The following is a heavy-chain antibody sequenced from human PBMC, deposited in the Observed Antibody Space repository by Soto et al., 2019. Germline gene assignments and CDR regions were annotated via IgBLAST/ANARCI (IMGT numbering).Heavy chain of an antibody. V-gene: IGHV4-39*01. CDR1: GGSISSSSYY. CDR3: ARSGYSYGTIDY. D-gene: IGHD5-18*01. CDR2: IYYSGST. Sequence: SETLSLTCTVSGGSISSSSYYWGWIRQPPGKGLEWIGSIYYSGSTYYNPSLKSRVTTSVDTSKNQFSLKLSSVTAADTAVYYCARSGYSYGTIDYWGQGTLVTVSS. J-gene: IGHJ4*02.